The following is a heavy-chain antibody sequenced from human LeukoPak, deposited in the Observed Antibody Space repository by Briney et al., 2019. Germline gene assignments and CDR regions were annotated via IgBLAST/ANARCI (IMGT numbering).Heavy chain of an antibody. D-gene: IGHD5-12*01. CDR2: INPSGGST. CDR3: ARGDIVGYYYYYYMDV. Sequence: ASVKVSCKASGYTFTSYYMHWVRQAPGQGLEWMGIINPSGGSTSYAQKFQGRVTMTRDTSTSTAYMELSRLRSDDTAVYHCARGDIVGYYYYYYMDVWGKGTTVTISS. V-gene: IGHV1-46*01. J-gene: IGHJ6*03. CDR1: GYTFTSYY.